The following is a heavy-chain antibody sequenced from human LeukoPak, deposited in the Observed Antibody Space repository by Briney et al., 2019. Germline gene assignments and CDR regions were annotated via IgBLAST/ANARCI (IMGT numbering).Heavy chain of an antibody. D-gene: IGHD6-19*01. Sequence: SETLSLTCAVSGGSISRSWWSWVRQSPGKGLEWIGEIFHSGTTNYNPSLKSRVTISVDKSKNQFSLELRSVTAADTAIYYCTCHSGWSGPSEWGQGTLVTVSS. CDR2: IFHSGTT. J-gene: IGHJ4*02. CDR1: GGSISRSW. CDR3: TCHSGWSGPSE. V-gene: IGHV4-4*02.